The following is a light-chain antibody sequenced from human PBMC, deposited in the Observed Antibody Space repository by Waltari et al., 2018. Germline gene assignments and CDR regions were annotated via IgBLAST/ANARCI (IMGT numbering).Light chain of an antibody. CDR3: HQNYSPPPT. V-gene: IGKV1-39*01. CDR1: QSIGTS. CDR2: ATS. J-gene: IGKJ1*01. Sequence: DIQMTQSPSSLSAFVGDRVIITCRASQSIGTSLNWYQQKPGKAPKLLIYATSTLQSVVPSRFSGSGSWTDFTLTISSLQPEDFATYSCHQNYSPPPTFGQGTKVEIK.